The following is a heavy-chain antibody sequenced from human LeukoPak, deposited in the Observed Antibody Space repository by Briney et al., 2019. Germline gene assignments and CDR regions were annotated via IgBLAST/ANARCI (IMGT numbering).Heavy chain of an antibody. CDR3: ARESRSVVTRYFQH. J-gene: IGHJ1*01. Sequence: GSLRLSCAASGFTFSSYSMNWVRQAPGKGLEWVSSISSGSTYIYYADSVKGRFSISRDNAKNSLNSLRADDTAIYYCARESRSVVTRYFQHWGQGTLVTVSS. CDR1: GFTFSSYS. V-gene: IGHV3-21*01. CDR2: ISSGSTYI. D-gene: IGHD4-23*01.